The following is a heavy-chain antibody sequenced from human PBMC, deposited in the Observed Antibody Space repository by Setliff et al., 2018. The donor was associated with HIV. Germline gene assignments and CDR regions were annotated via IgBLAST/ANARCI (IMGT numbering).Heavy chain of an antibody. CDR2: VATNGGST. CDR3: VQGGLSSGWGSF. J-gene: IGHJ4*02. CDR1: GFTFINSA. V-gene: IGHV3-23*01. Sequence: VSGFTFINSAMSWVRQAPGKGLEWVSSVATNGGSTYYAASVQGRFTISSDNSKNAVYLQMNSLRAEDTAVYYCVQGGLSSGWGSFWGQGTLVTVSS. D-gene: IGHD6-25*01.